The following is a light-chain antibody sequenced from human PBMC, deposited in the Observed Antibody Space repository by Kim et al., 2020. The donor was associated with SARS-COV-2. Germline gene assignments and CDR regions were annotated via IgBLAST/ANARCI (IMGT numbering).Light chain of an antibody. J-gene: IGLJ3*02. CDR1: KLGDKY. Sequence: SYELTQPPSVSFSPGHTSSITCSGDKLGDKYACWYQQKPGQSPVLVIYQDSKRPSGIPERFSGSNSGNTATLTISGTQAMDEADYYCQAWDSSTNWVFGGGTQLTVL. V-gene: IGLV3-1*01. CDR2: QDS. CDR3: QAWDSSTNWV.